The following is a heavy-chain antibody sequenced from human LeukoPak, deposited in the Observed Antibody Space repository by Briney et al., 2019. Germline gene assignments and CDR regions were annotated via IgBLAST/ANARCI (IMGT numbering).Heavy chain of an antibody. J-gene: IGHJ4*02. CDR2: ISYDGSNK. CDR1: GFSFNTYA. Sequence: HPGGSLRLSCAAYGFSFNTYAMRWVRQAPGKGLEWVAVISYDGSNKYYTDSVKGRFAISRDNSRNTLYLQVNSLRAEDTAAYFCARGVLTGGTYFAYWGQGTLVTASS. D-gene: IGHD4/OR15-4a*01. CDR3: ARGVLTGGTYFAY. V-gene: IGHV3-30*09.